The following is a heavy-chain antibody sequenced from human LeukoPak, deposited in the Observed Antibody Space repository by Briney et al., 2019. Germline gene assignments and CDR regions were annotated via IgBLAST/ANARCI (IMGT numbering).Heavy chain of an antibody. Sequence: GASVKVSCKASGYTFTSYLISWVRQVPGQGLEWMGWISGHNGNTDYAQKFKDRVTLSTDTSTSTAYMELRSLTSDDSAVYYCARADILTGHDAFDIWGQGTMVTVSS. CDR1: GYTFTSYL. J-gene: IGHJ3*02. D-gene: IGHD3-9*01. V-gene: IGHV1-18*01. CDR3: ARADILTGHDAFDI. CDR2: ISGHNGNT.